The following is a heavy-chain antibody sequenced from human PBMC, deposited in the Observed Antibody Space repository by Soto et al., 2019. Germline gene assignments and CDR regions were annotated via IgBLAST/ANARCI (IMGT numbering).Heavy chain of an antibody. CDR3: ARDTDYYGSGDNWFDP. CDR2: VSAYNGNT. Sequence: ASVKVSCKASGYTFTSYGISWVRQAPGQGLEWIAWVSAYNGNTNYAQKLQGRVTMTTDTSTSTAYMELRSLRSDDTAVYYCARDTDYYGSGDNWFDPWGQGTLVTVSS. V-gene: IGHV1-18*01. J-gene: IGHJ5*02. D-gene: IGHD3-10*01. CDR1: GYTFTSYG.